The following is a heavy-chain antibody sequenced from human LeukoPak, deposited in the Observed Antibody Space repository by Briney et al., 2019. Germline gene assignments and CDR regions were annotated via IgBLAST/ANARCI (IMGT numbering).Heavy chain of an antibody. Sequence: GGSLRLSCAGSGFTFSSYAMSRVRQAPGKGLEWVSAISGSGGSTYYADSVKGRFTISRDNSKNTLYLQMHSLRAEDTAVYYCAKAADIVVVDYNYYGMDVWGQGTTVTVSS. CDR2: ISGSGGST. CDR3: AKAADIVVVDYNYYGMDV. V-gene: IGHV3-23*01. CDR1: GFTFSSYA. J-gene: IGHJ6*02. D-gene: IGHD2-15*01.